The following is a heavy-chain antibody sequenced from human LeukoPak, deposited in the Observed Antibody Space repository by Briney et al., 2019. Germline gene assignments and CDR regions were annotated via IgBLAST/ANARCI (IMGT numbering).Heavy chain of an antibody. CDR3: TTDVEMATINYFDY. CDR2: IKSKTDGGTT. D-gene: IGHD5-24*01. J-gene: IGHJ4*02. V-gene: IGHV3-15*01. Sequence: PGGSLRLSCAASGFTFTNAWMSWVRQAPGKGLEWVGRIKSKTDGGTTDYAAPVKGRFTISRDDSKNTLYLQMNSLKTEDTAVYYCTTDVEMATINYFDYWGQGTLVTVSS. CDR1: GFTFTNAW.